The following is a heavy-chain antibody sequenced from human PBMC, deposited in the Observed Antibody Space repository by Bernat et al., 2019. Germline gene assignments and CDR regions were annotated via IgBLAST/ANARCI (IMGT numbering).Heavy chain of an antibody. Sequence: EVKLVESGGGLIQPGGSLRLSCAASGFTFSGDWMHWVRQVPGKGLVWVSRINGDGNIPEYADSVEARITISRDNAKNTLYLRMNRLRVEDTAVYYCVRSVSGAAGFFDYWGPGSLVTVSS. V-gene: IGHV3-74*03. CDR2: INGDGNIP. D-gene: IGHD5/OR15-5a*01. CDR1: GFTFSGDW. J-gene: IGHJ4*02. CDR3: VRSVSGAAGFFDY.